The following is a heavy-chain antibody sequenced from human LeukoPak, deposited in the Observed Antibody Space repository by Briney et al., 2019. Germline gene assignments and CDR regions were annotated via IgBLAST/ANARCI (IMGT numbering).Heavy chain of an antibody. Sequence: GRSLRLSCAASGFTFSSYGMHWVRQAPGKGLEWVAVISYDGSNKYYADSVKGRFTISRDNSKNTLYLQMNRLRAEDTAVYYCAKGQGPDYWGQGTLVTVSS. CDR3: AKGQGPDY. J-gene: IGHJ4*02. CDR2: ISYDGSNK. CDR1: GFTFSSYG. V-gene: IGHV3-30*18.